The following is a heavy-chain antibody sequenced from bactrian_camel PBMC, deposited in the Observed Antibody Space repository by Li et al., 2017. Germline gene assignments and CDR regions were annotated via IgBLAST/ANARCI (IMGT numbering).Heavy chain of an antibody. J-gene: IGHJ4*01. V-gene: IGHV3S37*01. Sequence: HVQLVESGGGLVQAGGTLRLSCVASGHTDSIDSLITMGWIRQAPGKGLEWVSCINRNGGTTNYADSVKGRFTISRDNAKNTLFLQLNTLNSEDTGAYYCAREDYGLNTDGWGQG. CDR2: INRNGGTT. D-gene: IGHD4*01. CDR3: AREDYGLNTDG. CDR1: GHTDSIDSLIT.